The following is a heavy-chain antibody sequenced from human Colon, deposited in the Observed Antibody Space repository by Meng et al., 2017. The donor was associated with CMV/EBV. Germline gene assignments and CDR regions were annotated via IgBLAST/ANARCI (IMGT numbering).Heavy chain of an antibody. V-gene: IGHV1-8*03. J-gene: IGHJ4*02. Sequence: CTASGYTCTGYDLNWVRQAHGQGLEWMGWMNPNSDNTAYAQKFQGRVTITRNTSISTAYMELSGLRSEDTAVYYCARGAGRVPASLGYWGQGTLVTVSS. CDR2: MNPNSDNT. CDR1: GYTCTGYD. CDR3: ARGAGRVPASLGY. D-gene: IGHD2-2*01.